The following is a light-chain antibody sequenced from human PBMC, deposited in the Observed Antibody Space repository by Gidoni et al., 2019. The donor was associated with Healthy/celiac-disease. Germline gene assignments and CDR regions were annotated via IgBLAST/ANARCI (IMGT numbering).Light chain of an antibody. J-gene: IGKJ4*01. CDR1: QSVSSRY. CDR2: GAA. CDR3: QQYGSSPLT. V-gene: IGKV3-20*01. Sequence: EIVLTQSPGTLSLSPGERATLSCRASQSVSSRYFAWYQQKPGQAPRLLSYGAASRATGIPDRFSGSGAGTDFTLTISRLEPEDFAVYYCQQYGSSPLTFGGGTKVEIK.